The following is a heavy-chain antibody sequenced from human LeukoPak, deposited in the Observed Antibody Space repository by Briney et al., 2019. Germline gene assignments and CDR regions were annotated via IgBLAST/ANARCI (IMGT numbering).Heavy chain of an antibody. CDR2: IYYRGST. CDR3: AGAPYYYDATKPRAFDV. J-gene: IGHJ3*01. Sequence: PSETLSLTCTVSGGSISSYFWSWIRQPPGKGLEWIGYIYYRGSTNYNPSLKSRVTISVDTSKNQVSLKLRSGTAADTVVYYCAGAPYYYDATKPRAFDVWGQGTMVTVSS. D-gene: IGHD3-22*01. V-gene: IGHV4-59*01. CDR1: GGSISSYF.